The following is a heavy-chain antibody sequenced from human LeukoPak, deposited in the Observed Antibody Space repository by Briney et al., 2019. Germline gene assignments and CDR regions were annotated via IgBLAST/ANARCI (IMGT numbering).Heavy chain of an antibody. CDR3: ARAGGNSDYFDY. D-gene: IGHD4-23*01. CDR1: GFTFSRFP. Sequence: PGGSLRLSCAASGFTFSRFPMHWVRQAPGKGLEWVALISSDGSDKKYADSVKGRFTMSRDNSKNTLYLQMNSLRAEDTAVYYCARAGGNSDYFDYWGQGTLVTVSS. V-gene: IGHV3-30-3*01. J-gene: IGHJ4*02. CDR2: ISSDGSDK.